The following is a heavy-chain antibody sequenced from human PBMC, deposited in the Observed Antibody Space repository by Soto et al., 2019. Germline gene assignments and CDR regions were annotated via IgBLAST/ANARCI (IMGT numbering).Heavy chain of an antibody. V-gene: IGHV3-30*18. J-gene: IGHJ6*02. CDR2: ISYDGSNK. Sequence: QVQLVESGGGVVQPGRSLRLPCAASGFTFSSYGMHWVRQAPGKGLEWVAVISYDGSNKYYADSVKGRFTISRDNSKNTLYLQMNSLRAEDTAVYYCAKDRPSGSRPYYYGMDVWGQGTTVTVSS. D-gene: IGHD1-26*01. CDR1: GFTFSSYG. CDR3: AKDRPSGSRPYYYGMDV.